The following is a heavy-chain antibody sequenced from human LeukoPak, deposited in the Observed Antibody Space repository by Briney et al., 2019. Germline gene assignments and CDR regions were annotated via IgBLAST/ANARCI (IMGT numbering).Heavy chain of an antibody. CDR3: AREEDCSGGNCYLGNAFDI. CDR2: INHSGST. D-gene: IGHD2-15*01. Sequence: SETLSLTCSVSGGSISSSSYYWGWIRQPPGKGLEWIGEINHSGSTNYNASLKSRVTISVDTSKNQFSLKLSSVTAADTAVYYCAREEDCSGGNCYLGNAFDIWGQGTMVTVSS. V-gene: IGHV4-39*07. J-gene: IGHJ3*02. CDR1: GGSISSSSYY.